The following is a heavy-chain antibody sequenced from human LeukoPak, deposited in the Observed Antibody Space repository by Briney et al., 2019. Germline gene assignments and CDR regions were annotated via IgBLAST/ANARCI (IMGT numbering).Heavy chain of an antibody. Sequence: ASVKVSCKASGYTFTSYYMHWVRQAPGQGLEWMVWINPNSGGTNYAQKFQGRVTMTRDTSTSTAYMELSRLRSDDTAVYYCARVPGIVVVPAATFDYWGQGTLVTVSS. CDR1: GYTFTSYY. V-gene: IGHV1-2*02. CDR2: INPNSGGT. J-gene: IGHJ4*02. CDR3: ARVPGIVVVPAATFDY. D-gene: IGHD2-2*01.